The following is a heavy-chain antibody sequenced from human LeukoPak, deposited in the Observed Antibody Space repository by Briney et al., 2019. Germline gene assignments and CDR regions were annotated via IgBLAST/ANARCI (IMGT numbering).Heavy chain of an antibody. CDR2: VYYSGTT. CDR3: ARIVPYNYGYVDY. CDR1: GGSISNYY. Sequence: SDTLSLTCTVSGGSISNYYWSWIRQPPGKGLEWIGCVYYSGTTNYNSSLRGRVSISVDTSKNQLSLKLNSVTAADTAVYYCARIVPYNYGYVDYWGQGTLVTVSS. J-gene: IGHJ4*02. D-gene: IGHD5-18*01. V-gene: IGHV4-59*07.